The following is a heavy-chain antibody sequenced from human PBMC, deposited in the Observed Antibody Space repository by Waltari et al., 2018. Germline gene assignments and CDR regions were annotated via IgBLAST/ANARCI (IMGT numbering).Heavy chain of an antibody. CDR1: GFNFNEYG. J-gene: IGHJ4*02. V-gene: IGHV3-33*01. CDR3: TRVFPGIGIIGNFDQ. CDR2: IWSDGSKV. Sequence: VQSGGGVVQPGKSPRLSCVGSGFNFNEYGMHWVRQAPGKGLEWVAVIWSDGSKVHYADSVQGRFVISRDNSKKTLYLQMNSLRGEDTGLYYCTRVFPGIGIIGNFDQWGQGTQVTVSS.